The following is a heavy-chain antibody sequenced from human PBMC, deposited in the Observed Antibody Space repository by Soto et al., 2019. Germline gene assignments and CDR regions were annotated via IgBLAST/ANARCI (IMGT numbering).Heavy chain of an antibody. D-gene: IGHD2-15*01. CDR3: ARDPRGYCSGGSCYKRFDYYYYGMDV. V-gene: IGHV3-21*01. Sequence: RSSLRLSCAASGFTFSSYSMHWVRQAPGKGLEWVSSISSSSSYIYCADSVKGRFTISRDNAKNSLYLQMNSLRAEDTAVYYCARDPRGYCSGGSCYKRFDYYYYGMDVWG. CDR1: GFTFSSYS. CDR2: ISSSSSYI. J-gene: IGHJ6*01.